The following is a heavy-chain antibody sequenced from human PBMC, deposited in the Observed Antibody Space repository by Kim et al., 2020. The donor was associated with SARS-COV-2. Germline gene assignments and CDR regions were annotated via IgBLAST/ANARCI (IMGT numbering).Heavy chain of an antibody. CDR2: IYYSGST. Sequence: SETLSLTCTVSGGSISSGGYYWSWIRQHPGKGLEWIGYIYYSGSTYYNPSLKSRVTISVDTSKNQFSLKLSSVTAADTAVYYCARDGSGSGVDYWGQGTLVTVSS. D-gene: IGHD1-1*01. CDR1: GGSISSGGYY. V-gene: IGHV4-31*03. CDR3: ARDGSGSGVDY. J-gene: IGHJ4*02.